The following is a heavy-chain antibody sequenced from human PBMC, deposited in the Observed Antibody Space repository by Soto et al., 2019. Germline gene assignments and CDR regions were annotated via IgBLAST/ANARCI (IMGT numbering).Heavy chain of an antibody. V-gene: IGHV3-53*01. CDR3: ARGQTTAGMDV. D-gene: IGHD1-1*01. J-gene: IGHJ6*02. CDR1: GFTVSSNY. CDR2: IYSGGST. Sequence: GGSLRLSCAASGFTVSSNYMSWVRQAPGKGLEWVSVIYSGGSTYYADSVEGRFTISRDNSKNTLYLQMNSLRAEDTAVYYCARGQTTAGMDVWGQGTTVTVSS.